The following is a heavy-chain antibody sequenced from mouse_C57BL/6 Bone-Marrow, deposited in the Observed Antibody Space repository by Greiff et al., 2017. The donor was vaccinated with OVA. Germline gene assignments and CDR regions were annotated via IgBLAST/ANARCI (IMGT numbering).Heavy chain of an antibody. CDR3: ASSDRPHYYAMDY. V-gene: IGHV14-3*01. Sequence: VQLQQSVAELVRPGASVKLSCTASGFTIKNTYMHWVKQRPEQGLEWIGRIDPANGNTKYAQKFQGEATITADTSSNTAYLQLSSLTSEDTAIYYCASSDRPHYYAMDYWGQGTSVTVSS. CDR1: GFTIKNTY. CDR2: IDPANGNT. D-gene: IGHD3-2*02. J-gene: IGHJ4*01.